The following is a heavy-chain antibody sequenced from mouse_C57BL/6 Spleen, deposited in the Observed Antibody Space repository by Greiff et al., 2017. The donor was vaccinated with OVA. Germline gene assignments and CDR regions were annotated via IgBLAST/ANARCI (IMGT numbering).Heavy chain of an antibody. CDR3: ARGGYYGSSYGRYFDV. CDR2: ISDGGSYT. J-gene: IGHJ1*03. CDR1: GFTFSSYA. V-gene: IGHV5-4*01. Sequence: EVHLVESGGGLVKPGGSLKLSCAASGFTFSSYAMSWVRQTPEKRLEWVATISDGGSYTYYPDNVKGRFTISRDNAKNNLYLQMSHLKSEDTAMYYCARGGYYGSSYGRYFDVWGTGTTVTVSS. D-gene: IGHD1-1*01.